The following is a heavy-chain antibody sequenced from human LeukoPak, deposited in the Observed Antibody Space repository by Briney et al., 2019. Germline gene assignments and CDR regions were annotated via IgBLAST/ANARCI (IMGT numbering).Heavy chain of an antibody. J-gene: IGHJ5*02. CDR3: ARRLTYYYGSGSYSWFDP. CDR2: INHSGST. Sequence: PSETLSLTCAVYGGSFSGYYWSWIRQPPGKGLEWIGEINHSGSTNYNPSLKSRVTISVDTSKNQFSLKLSSVTAADTAVYYCARRLTYYYGSGSYSWFDPWGQGTLVTVSS. V-gene: IGHV4-34*01. CDR1: GGSFSGYY. D-gene: IGHD3-10*01.